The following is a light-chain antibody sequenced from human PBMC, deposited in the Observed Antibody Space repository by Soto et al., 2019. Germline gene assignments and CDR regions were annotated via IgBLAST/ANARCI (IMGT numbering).Light chain of an antibody. J-gene: IGLJ1*01. CDR2: DVS. Sequence: QSALTQPASVSGFPGQSITLSCTGTNNDVGGYESVSWYQQHAGRAPRLIIYDVSNRPSGVSGRYSGSKFGNTASLTISELEAEGEANSNCSSYTSSSLYVLGTGSKLTVL. V-gene: IGLV2-14*01. CDR3: SSYTSSSLYV. CDR1: NNDVGGYES.